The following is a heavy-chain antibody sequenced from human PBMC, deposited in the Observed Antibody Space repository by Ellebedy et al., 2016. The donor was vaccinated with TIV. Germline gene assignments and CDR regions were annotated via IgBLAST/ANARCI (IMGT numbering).Heavy chain of an antibody. Sequence: GGSLRLXXAASGFTFDDYAMHWVRQAPGKGLEWVSGISWNSGSIGYADSVKGRFTISRDNAKNSLYLQMNSLRAEDTALYYCVAAADLVWYFDYWGQGTLVTVSS. D-gene: IGHD6-13*01. J-gene: IGHJ4*02. V-gene: IGHV3-9*01. CDR2: ISWNSGSI. CDR1: GFTFDDYA. CDR3: VAAADLVWYFDY.